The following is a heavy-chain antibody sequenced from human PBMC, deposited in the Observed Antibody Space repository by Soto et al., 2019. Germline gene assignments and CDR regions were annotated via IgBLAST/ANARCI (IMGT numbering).Heavy chain of an antibody. D-gene: IGHD2-2*02. Sequence: GGSLRLSCAAPGFTFSSYSMNWVRQAPGKGPEWVSSISSSSSYIYYADSVKGRFTISRDNAKNSLYLQMNSLRAEDTAVYYCARDRDCSSTSCYTAYYYYGMDVWGQGTTVTVSS. V-gene: IGHV3-21*01. J-gene: IGHJ6*02. CDR3: ARDRDCSSTSCYTAYYYYGMDV. CDR2: ISSSSSYI. CDR1: GFTFSSYS.